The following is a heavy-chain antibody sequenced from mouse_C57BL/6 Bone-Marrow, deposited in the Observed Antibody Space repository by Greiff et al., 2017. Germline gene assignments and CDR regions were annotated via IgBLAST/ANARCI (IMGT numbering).Heavy chain of an antibody. D-gene: IGHD4-1*01. V-gene: IGHV5-4*01. CDR3: AREELGGAY. J-gene: IGHJ3*01. Sequence: EVKLMESGGGLVKPGGSLKLSCAASGFTFSSYAMSWVRQTPEKRLEWVATISDGGSYTYYPDNVKGRFTISRDNAKNNLYLQMSHLKSEDTAMYYCAREELGGAYWGQGTLVTVSA. CDR2: ISDGGSYT. CDR1: GFTFSSYA.